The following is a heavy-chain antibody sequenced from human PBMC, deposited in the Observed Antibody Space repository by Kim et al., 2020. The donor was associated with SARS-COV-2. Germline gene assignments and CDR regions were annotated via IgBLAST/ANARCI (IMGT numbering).Heavy chain of an antibody. V-gene: IGHV3-7*01. J-gene: IGHJ4*02. CDR2: IKQDGSDK. Sequence: GGSLRLSCVASRFTFSSYWMTWVRQAPGQVLEWVANIKQDGSDKDYVDSVKGRFTISRDNAKSSLYLQMNSLRAEDPAVYYCARGGYTTSWYWVFWGQGTLVTVSS. CDR3: ARGGYTTSWYWVF. CDR1: RFTFSSYW. D-gene: IGHD6-13*01.